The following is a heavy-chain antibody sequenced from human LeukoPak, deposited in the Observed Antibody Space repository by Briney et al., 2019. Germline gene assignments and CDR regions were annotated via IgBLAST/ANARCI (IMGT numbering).Heavy chain of an antibody. J-gene: IGHJ4*02. CDR2: IRNKDNSYTT. CDR3: TRGPPDY. CDR1: GFSLSDYY. V-gene: IGHV3-72*01. Sequence: GGSLRLSCAASGFSLSDYYMGGVRGAPGKGLEWVGRIRNKDNSYTTEYAASVKGRFAISRDDSKNSLYLQMNSLKAEDTAVYYCTRGPPDYWGQGTLVTVSS.